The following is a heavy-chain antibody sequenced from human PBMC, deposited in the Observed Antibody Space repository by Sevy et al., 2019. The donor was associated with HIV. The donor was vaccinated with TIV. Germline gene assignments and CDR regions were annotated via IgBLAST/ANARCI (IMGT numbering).Heavy chain of an antibody. CDR3: ATLAGNCNTTHCSSHGYFDN. Sequence: GESLKISCQASGYTFTRYWIGWVRQLPGKGLEWMGIIYPGDSHTLYSPSFQGQVTISADKSITTAYLQWNSLTASDTAMFYFATLAGNCNTTHCSSHGYFDNWGQGTLVTVSS. D-gene: IGHD2-15*01. CDR1: GYTFTRYW. J-gene: IGHJ4*02. V-gene: IGHV5-51*01. CDR2: IYPGDSHT.